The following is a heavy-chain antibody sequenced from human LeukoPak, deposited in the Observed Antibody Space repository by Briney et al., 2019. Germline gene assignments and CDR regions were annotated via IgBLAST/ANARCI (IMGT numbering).Heavy chain of an antibody. D-gene: IGHD1-26*01. Sequence: PSETLSLTCTVSGGSISSYYWSWIRQPAGKGREWIGRIYTSGSTNYNASLKSRVSMSVDTSKNQFSLTLSSVTAADTAVFYCARENSGSYREFDYWGQGTLVTVSS. CDR1: GGSISSYY. J-gene: IGHJ4*02. CDR3: ARENSGSYREFDY. CDR2: IYTSGST. V-gene: IGHV4-4*07.